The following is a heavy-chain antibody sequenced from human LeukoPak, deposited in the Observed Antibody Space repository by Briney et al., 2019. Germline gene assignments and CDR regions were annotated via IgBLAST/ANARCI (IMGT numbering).Heavy chain of an antibody. D-gene: IGHD3-9*01. J-gene: IGHJ4*02. CDR1: GGSISSYY. V-gene: IGHV4-59*01. CDR3: ARHILTGPRFDY. CDR2: IYYSGST. Sequence: SETLSLTCTVSGGSISSYYWSWIRQPPGKGLEWIGYIYYSGSTNYNPSLKSRVTISVDTSKNQFSLKLSSVTAADTAVYYCARHILTGPRFDYWGQGTLVTVSS.